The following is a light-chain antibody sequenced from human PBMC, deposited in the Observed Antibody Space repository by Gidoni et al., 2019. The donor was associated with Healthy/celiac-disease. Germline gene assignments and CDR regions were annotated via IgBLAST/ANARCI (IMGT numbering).Light chain of an antibody. Sequence: EIVMTQSPAPLSGSPGERATLACRASQSVSSNLDWYQQKPGQAPSLLIYGASTRATGIPARFSGSGSGTEFTLTISSLQSEDFAVYYCQQYNNWPPWTFGQGTKVEIK. CDR1: QSVSSN. J-gene: IGKJ1*01. V-gene: IGKV3-15*01. CDR3: QQYNNWPPWT. CDR2: GAS.